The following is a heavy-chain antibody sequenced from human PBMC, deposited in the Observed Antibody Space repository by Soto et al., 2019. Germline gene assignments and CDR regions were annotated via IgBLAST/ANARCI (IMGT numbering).Heavy chain of an antibody. D-gene: IGHD6-13*01. CDR1: GFTFSSYA. Sequence: PGGSLRLSCAASGFTFSSYAMSWVRQAPGKGLEWVSAISGSGGSTYYADSVKGRFTISRDNSKNTLYLQMNSLRAEDTAVYYCAKDSYDYSSSSSVPNLIYEQYFDNWGQGTLVTVSS. V-gene: IGHV3-23*01. CDR3: AKDSYDYSSSSSVPNLIYEQYFDN. CDR2: ISGSGGST. J-gene: IGHJ4*02.